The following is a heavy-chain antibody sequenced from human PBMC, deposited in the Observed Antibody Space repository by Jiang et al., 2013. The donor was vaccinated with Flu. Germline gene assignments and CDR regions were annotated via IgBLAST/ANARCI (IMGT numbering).Heavy chain of an antibody. J-gene: IGHJ6*02. CDR1: GDSVSSNSAA. D-gene: IGHD3-10*01. CDR2: TYFRSKWFN. CDR3: ARDRAFYYGSGTYYNDTLYYYYGMDV. Sequence: SQTLSLTCAISGDSVSSNSAAWNWVRQSPSRGLEWLGRTYFRSKWFNDYAVSVKSRITISPDTSKNQISLQLNSVTPEDTAVYYCARDRAFYYGSGTYYNDTLYYYYGMDVWGPGTTVTVSS. V-gene: IGHV6-1*01.